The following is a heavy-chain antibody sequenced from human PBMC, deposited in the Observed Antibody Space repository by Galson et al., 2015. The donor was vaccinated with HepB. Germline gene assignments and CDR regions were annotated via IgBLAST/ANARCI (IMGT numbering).Heavy chain of an antibody. CDR3: ARARWDGSYGDY. CDR2: ISAYNGNT. V-gene: IGHV1-18*04. Sequence: SVKVSCKASGYTLTSYGISWVRQAPGQGLEWMGWISAYNGNTNYAQKLQGRVTMTTDTSTSTAYMELRSLRSDDTAVYYCARARWDGSYGDYWGQGTLVTVSS. J-gene: IGHJ4*02. D-gene: IGHD1-26*01. CDR1: GYTLTSYG.